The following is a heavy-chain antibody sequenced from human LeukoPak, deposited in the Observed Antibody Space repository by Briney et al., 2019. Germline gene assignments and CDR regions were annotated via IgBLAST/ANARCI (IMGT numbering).Heavy chain of an antibody. Sequence: SETLSLTCTVSGDSISSYYWSWIRQPPGKGLEWIGDIYYSGTTNYNPSLKSRVTISVDTSKNQFSLKLSSVTAADTAVYYCAREIASRELRAFDYWGQGTLVTVSS. CDR1: GDSISSYY. J-gene: IGHJ4*02. D-gene: IGHD3-10*01. CDR3: AREIASRELRAFDY. V-gene: IGHV4-59*01. CDR2: IYYSGTT.